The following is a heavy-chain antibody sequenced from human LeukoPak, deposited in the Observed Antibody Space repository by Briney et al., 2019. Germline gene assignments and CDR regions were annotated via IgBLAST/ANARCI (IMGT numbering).Heavy chain of an antibody. D-gene: IGHD5-24*01. CDR3: ARCSRWLQLGNDY. Sequence: GGSLRLSCAASGFTFSTYAMHWVRQAPGKGLEWVAVISYDGSNEYYADSVKGRFTISRDNSKNTLYLQMNSLRAEDTAVYYCARCSRWLQLGNDYRGQGTLVTVSS. V-gene: IGHV3-30*01. CDR1: GFTFSTYA. CDR2: ISYDGSNE. J-gene: IGHJ4*02.